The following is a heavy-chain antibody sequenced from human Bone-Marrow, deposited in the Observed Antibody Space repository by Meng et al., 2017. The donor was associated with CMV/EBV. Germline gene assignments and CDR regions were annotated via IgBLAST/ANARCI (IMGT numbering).Heavy chain of an antibody. CDR1: GYTFNNYG. CDR3: ARDKGYCSSTSCYTLSSYYYGMDV. D-gene: IGHD2-2*02. V-gene: IGHV1-69*13. J-gene: IGHJ6*02. CDR2: IIPIFGTA. Sequence: VKVSCKAFGYTFNNYGLSWVRQAPGQGLEWMGGIIPIFGTANYAQKFQGRVTITTDESTSTAYMELSSLRSEDTAVYYCARDKGYCSSTSCYTLSSYYYGMDVWGQGTTVTVSS.